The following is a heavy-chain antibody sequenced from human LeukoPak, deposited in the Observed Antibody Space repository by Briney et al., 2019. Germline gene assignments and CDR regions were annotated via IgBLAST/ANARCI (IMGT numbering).Heavy chain of an antibody. CDR2: INAGNGNT. Sequence: ASVKVSCKASGYTFTSYALHGVRQAPGQRLEWMGWINAGNGNTKYSQEFQGRVTITRDTSASTAYMELSSLRSENMAVYYCARELYCDPAFDSWGQGTLVTVSS. J-gene: IGHJ4*02. CDR1: GYTFTSYA. D-gene: IGHD4-17*01. CDR3: ARELYCDPAFDS. V-gene: IGHV1-3*03.